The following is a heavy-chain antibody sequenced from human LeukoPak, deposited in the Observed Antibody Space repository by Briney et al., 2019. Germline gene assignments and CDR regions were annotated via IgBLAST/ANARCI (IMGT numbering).Heavy chain of an antibody. Sequence: SETLSLTCTVSGGSISSGDYYWSWIRQHPGKGLEWIGYIYYSGSTSYNPSLKSRVTISVHTSKKKFSLKLSSVTAADTAVYYCARSRYYYDSSGYTEDAFDIWGQGTMVTVSS. J-gene: IGHJ3*02. V-gene: IGHV4-31*03. D-gene: IGHD3-22*01. CDR2: IYYSGST. CDR3: ARSRYYYDSSGYTEDAFDI. CDR1: GGSISSGDYY.